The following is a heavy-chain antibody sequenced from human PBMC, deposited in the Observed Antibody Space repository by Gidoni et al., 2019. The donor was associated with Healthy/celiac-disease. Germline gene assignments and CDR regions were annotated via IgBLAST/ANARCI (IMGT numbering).Heavy chain of an antibody. CDR2: IDWGDDK. CDR3: ARSSGDYYYYGMDV. Sequence: HVTLRESGPALVKPTQILTLTCTFSGFSLSTSGMCVSWIRQPPGKALEWLALIDWGDDKYYSTPLKTRLTIAKDTTKNQVVLTMPNMDPVDTATYYCARSSGDYYYYGMDVWGQGTTVTVSS. V-gene: IGHV2-70*01. J-gene: IGHJ6*02. CDR1: GFSLSTSGMC.